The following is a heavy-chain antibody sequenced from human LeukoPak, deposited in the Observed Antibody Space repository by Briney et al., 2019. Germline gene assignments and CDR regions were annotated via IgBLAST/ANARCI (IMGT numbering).Heavy chain of an antibody. CDR1: GGSISSGGYS. Sequence: SETLSLTCTVSGGSISSGGYSWSWIRQPPGKGLEWIGYIYHSGSTYYNPSLKSRVTISVDRSKNQFSLKLSSVTAADTAVYYCARYSSVPTENWFDPWGQGTLVTVSS. CDR2: IYHSGST. CDR3: ARYSSVPTENWFDP. V-gene: IGHV4-30-2*01. J-gene: IGHJ5*02. D-gene: IGHD3-22*01.